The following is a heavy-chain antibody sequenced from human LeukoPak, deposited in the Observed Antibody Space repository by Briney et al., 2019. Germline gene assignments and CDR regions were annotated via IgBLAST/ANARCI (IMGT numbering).Heavy chain of an antibody. CDR2: IKSKTDGETT. CDR1: GFTFSNAW. J-gene: IGHJ4*02. CDR3: TTRNRVTGCLDY. V-gene: IGHV3-15*01. D-gene: IGHD2/OR15-2a*01. Sequence: GGSLRLSRAASGFTFSNAWMSWVRQAPGKGLEWVGRIKSKTDGETTDYAAPVKGRFTISRDDSKNTLYLQVNSLKTDDTAVYYCTTRNRVTGCLDYWGEGTLVTVSS.